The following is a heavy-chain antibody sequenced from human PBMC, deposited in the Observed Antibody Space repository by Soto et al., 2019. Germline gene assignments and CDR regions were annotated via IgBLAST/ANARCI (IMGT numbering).Heavy chain of an antibody. CDR3: ARDRRGENWGSYRPVDY. CDR2: ISSSSSYI. V-gene: IGHV3-21*01. Sequence: EVQLVESGGGLVKPGGSMRLSCAASGFTFSSYSMNWVRQAQGKGLEWVSSISSSSSYIYYADSVKGRFTISRDNAKNSLYLQMNSLRAEDTAVYYCARDRRGENWGSYRPVDYWGQGTLVTVSS. J-gene: IGHJ4*02. D-gene: IGHD3-16*02. CDR1: GFTFSSYS.